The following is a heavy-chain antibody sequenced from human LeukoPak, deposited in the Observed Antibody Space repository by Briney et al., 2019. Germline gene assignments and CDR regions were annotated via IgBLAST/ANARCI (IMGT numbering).Heavy chain of an antibody. Sequence: PGGSLRLSCAASGFTFDYYAMHWVRQAPGKGLEWVSGISWNSGSIGYADSVKGRFTISRDNAKNSLYLQMNSLRAEDTALYYCAKGRISRALYSPLFDYWGQGTLVAVSS. D-gene: IGHD3-10*02. CDR1: GFTFDYYA. J-gene: IGHJ4*02. V-gene: IGHV3-9*01. CDR2: ISWNSGSI. CDR3: AKGRISRALYSPLFDY.